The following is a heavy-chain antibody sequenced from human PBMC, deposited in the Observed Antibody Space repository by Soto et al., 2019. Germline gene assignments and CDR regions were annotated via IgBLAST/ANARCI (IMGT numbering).Heavy chain of an antibody. J-gene: IGHJ4*02. CDR2: ISNSGST. CDR3: ARDGYSNFDY. Sequence: QVQLQESGPGLVKPSETLSLTCTVSGGSISSYYWSWIRQPPGKGLEWIGYISNSGSTKYNPSLKSRVAISVDTAKNQFSLKLSSVTAADTDVYYCARDGYSNFDYWGQGTLVTVSS. D-gene: IGHD4-4*01. V-gene: IGHV4-59*01. CDR1: GGSISSYY.